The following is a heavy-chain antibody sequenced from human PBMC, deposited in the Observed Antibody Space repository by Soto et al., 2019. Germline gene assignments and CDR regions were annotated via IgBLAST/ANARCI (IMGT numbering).Heavy chain of an antibody. CDR2: IYHSGST. V-gene: IGHV4-30-2*01. J-gene: IGHJ6*02. D-gene: IGHD3-10*01. Sequence: SETLSLTCAVSGGSISSGGYSWSWIRQPPGKGLEWIGYIYHSGSTYYNPSLKSRVTISVDRSKNQFSLKLSSVTAADAAVYYCTRQGFGEVHGIVDVWGQGTTVT. CDR3: TRQGFGEVHGIVDV. CDR1: GGSISSGGYS.